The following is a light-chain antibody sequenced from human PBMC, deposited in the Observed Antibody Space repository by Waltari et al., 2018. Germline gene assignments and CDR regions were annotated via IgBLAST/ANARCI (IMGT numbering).Light chain of an antibody. CDR1: SSDVGAYNY. CDR3: SSYTTSSTVV. Sequence: QSALTQPASVSGSPGQSITISCTGTSSDVGAYNYVSWYQQHPGKAPKLMIYEVSNRPSGLSKRFSGSKSGNTASLTSSGLQAEDEADYYCSSYTTSSTVVFGGGTKLTVL. CDR2: EVS. V-gene: IGLV2-14*01. J-gene: IGLJ2*01.